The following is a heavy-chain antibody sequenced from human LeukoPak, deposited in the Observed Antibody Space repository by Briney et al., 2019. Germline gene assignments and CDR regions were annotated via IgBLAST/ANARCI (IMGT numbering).Heavy chain of an antibody. CDR3: AKATGTLGN. Sequence: GGSLRLSCAASGFTFSSYSMNWVRQAPGKGLEWVSSISTSSSYINYADSVKGRFTISRDNSKNTLYLQMNSLTAEDTAIYYCAKATGTLGNWGQGTLVTVSS. CDR1: GFTFSSYS. V-gene: IGHV3-21*04. J-gene: IGHJ4*02. D-gene: IGHD1-1*01. CDR2: ISTSSSYI.